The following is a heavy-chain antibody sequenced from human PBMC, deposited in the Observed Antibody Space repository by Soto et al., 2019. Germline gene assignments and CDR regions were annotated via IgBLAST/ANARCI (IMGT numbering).Heavy chain of an antibody. CDR3: AKDRGSGSYAANYQYYGMDV. CDR1: GFTFTDYY. D-gene: IGHD3-10*01. Sequence: PGGSLRLSCAASGFTFTDYYMSWIRQAPGKGLEWVSYISSSGSTIYYADSVKGRFTISRDNAKTSLYLQMNSLRAEDTALYYCAKDRGSGSYAANYQYYGMDVWGQGTTVTVSS. V-gene: IGHV3-11*01. J-gene: IGHJ6*01. CDR2: ISSSGSTI.